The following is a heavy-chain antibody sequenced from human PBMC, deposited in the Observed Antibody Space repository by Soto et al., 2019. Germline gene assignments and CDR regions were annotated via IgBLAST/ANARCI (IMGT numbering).Heavy chain of an antibody. V-gene: IGHV3-30*18. CDR3: AKGSWELLDY. CDR1: GFTFSSYG. D-gene: IGHD1-26*01. J-gene: IGHJ4*02. Sequence: GGSLRLSCAASGFTFSSYGMHWVRQAPGKGLEWVAVISYDGSNKYYADSVKGRFTISRDNSKNTLYLQMNSLRAEDTAVYYCAKGSWELLDYWGQGTLVTVSS. CDR2: ISYDGSNK.